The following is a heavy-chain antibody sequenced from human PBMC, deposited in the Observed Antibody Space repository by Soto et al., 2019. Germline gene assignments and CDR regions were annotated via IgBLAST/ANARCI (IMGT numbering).Heavy chain of an antibody. CDR3: SSGDDFDY. D-gene: IGHD2-21*02. CDR1: GFNFSNSW. CDR2: IKPDGSKQ. Sequence: EVQLIESGGGLVQPGGSLRLFCAASGFNFSNSWMTWVRQAPGKGLEWVANIKPDGSKQYYMDSIKGRFTISRDNAKNSLYLQMNSLRADDTAVYFCSSGDDFDYWGQGTLVTVSS. V-gene: IGHV3-7*03. J-gene: IGHJ4*02.